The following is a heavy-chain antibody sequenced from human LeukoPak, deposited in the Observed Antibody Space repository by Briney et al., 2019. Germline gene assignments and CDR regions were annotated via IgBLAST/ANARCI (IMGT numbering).Heavy chain of an antibody. CDR1: GFTFNKYF. CDR2: ISGSGGST. Sequence: PGGSLRLSCTAAGFTFNKYFMTWVRQAPGKGLEWVSAISGSGGSTYYADSVKGRFTISRDNSKNTLYLQMNSLRAEDTAVYYCAKPAGTPNWFDPWGQGTLVTVSS. J-gene: IGHJ5*02. D-gene: IGHD1-1*01. CDR3: AKPAGTPNWFDP. V-gene: IGHV3-23*01.